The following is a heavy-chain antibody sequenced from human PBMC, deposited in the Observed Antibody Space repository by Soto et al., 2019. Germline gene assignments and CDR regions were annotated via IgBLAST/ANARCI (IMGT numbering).Heavy chain of an antibody. CDR3: TGHWGYDQNWFDP. J-gene: IGHJ5*02. CDR2: IRSKAYGGTT. V-gene: IGHV3-49*04. D-gene: IGHD5-12*01. Sequence: SQIRSCTAAGFTFGYYAMILVRPAPGKGLEWVGFIRSKAYGGTTEYAASVKGRFTISRDDSKSIAYLQMNSLKTEDTAVYYCTGHWGYDQNWFDPWGQGTLVNVSS. CDR1: GFTFGYYA.